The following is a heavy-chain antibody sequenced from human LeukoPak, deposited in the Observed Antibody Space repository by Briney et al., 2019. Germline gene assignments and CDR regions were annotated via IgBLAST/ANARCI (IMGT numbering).Heavy chain of an antibody. CDR1: GFTFSSYA. CDR2: ISGPGGTT. J-gene: IGHJ4*02. CDR3: AKIVNTDPSTYFDY. D-gene: IGHD3-16*02. V-gene: IGHV3-23*01. Sequence: GGSLRLSCAASGFTFSSYAMSWVRQTLGKGLEWVSAISGPGGTTYYADSVKGRFTISRDNSKNTLYLQINSLRAEDTAVYYCAKIVNTDPSTYFDYWGQGTLVTVSS.